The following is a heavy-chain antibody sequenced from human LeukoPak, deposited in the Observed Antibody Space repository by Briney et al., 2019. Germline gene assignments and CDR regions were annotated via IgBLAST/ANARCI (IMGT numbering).Heavy chain of an antibody. Sequence: GESLKISCKGSGYSFTSYWIGCVREMPGKGLEWVGIIYPGDSDTRYSPSFQGQVTISADKSISTASLQWSSLKASDTAMYYCARHAIVGATLFDYWGQGTLVTVSS. CDR2: IYPGDSDT. V-gene: IGHV5-51*01. J-gene: IGHJ4*02. CDR1: GYSFTSYW. D-gene: IGHD1-26*01. CDR3: ARHAIVGATLFDY.